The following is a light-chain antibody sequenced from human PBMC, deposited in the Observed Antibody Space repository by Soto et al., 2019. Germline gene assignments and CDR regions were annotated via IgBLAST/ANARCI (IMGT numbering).Light chain of an antibody. J-gene: IGKJ2*01. CDR3: QQYNSPYT. CDR2: DAS. CDR1: QSIGSW. Sequence: DIQMTQSPSTLSASVGDRVTITCRASQSIGSWLAWYQQKPGKAPKLLIYDASSLESGVPSRFSGSGSGTEFTLTISSLQPDDFATYYCQQYNSPYTFGQGTKLEIK. V-gene: IGKV1-5*01.